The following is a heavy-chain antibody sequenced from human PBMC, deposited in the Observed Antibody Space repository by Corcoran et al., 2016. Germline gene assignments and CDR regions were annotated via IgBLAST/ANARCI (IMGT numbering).Heavy chain of an antibody. CDR1: GFTFSSYS. CDR3: ARDFIAVAGYDAFDI. J-gene: IGHJ3*02. V-gene: IGHV3-48*02. D-gene: IGHD6-19*01. CDR2: ISSSSSTI. Sequence: EVQLVESGGGLVQPGGSLRLSCAASGFTFSSYSMNWVRQAPGKGLEWVSYISSSSSTIYYADSVKGRFTISRDNAKNSLYLQMNSLRDEDTAVYYCARDFIAVAGYDAFDIWGQGTMVTVSS.